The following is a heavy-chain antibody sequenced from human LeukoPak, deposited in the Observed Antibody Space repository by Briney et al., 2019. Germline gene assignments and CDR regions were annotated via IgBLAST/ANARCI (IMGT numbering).Heavy chain of an antibody. Sequence: GGSLRLSCEASGFTLSNYWMYWVRQAPGKGLVWVSRITSDGSSNYADSVKGRFTISRDSAKNTLYLQMNSLRAEDTAVYYCVRGVYASGNSPWGQGTLVTVSS. V-gene: IGHV3-74*01. J-gene: IGHJ5*02. D-gene: IGHD3-10*01. CDR3: VRGVYASGNSP. CDR1: GFTLSNYW. CDR2: ITSDGSS.